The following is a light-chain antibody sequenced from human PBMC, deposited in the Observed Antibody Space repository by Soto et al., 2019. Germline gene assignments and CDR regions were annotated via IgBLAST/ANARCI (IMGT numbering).Light chain of an antibody. CDR3: QSYDSSLSGSDV. V-gene: IGLV1-40*01. J-gene: IGLJ1*01. Sequence: QSVLTQPPSVSGAPGQRVTISCTGCTSNIGAGYDVHWYQRLPGTAPKVLIYSNNNRPAGVPDRFSGSKSGTSDSLAITGLQAEDEADYYCQSYDSSLSGSDVFGTGTKLTVL. CDR2: SNN. CDR1: TSNIGAGYD.